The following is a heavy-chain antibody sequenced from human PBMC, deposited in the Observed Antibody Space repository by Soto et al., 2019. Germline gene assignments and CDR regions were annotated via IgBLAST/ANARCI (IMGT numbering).Heavy chain of an antibody. CDR2: IFSNDEK. J-gene: IGHJ5*02. Sequence: HVTVKESGPVLVKPTETLTLTWTVSGYSLSNAGLGVSWIRQPPGKALEWLAHIFSNDEKSYSTSLKSRLTISKDTSKSQVVLTMTNMDPVDTATYYCASTYSTSWYWFDPWGQGTLVTVSS. D-gene: IGHD6-13*01. V-gene: IGHV2-26*04. CDR3: ASTYSTSWYWFDP. CDR1: GYSLSNAGLG.